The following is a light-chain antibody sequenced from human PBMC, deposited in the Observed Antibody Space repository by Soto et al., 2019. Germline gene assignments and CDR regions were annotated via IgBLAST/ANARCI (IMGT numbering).Light chain of an antibody. Sequence: EIVLTQSPGTLSLSPGERATLYCRASQSVSSNYLAWYQQKPGQAPRLLIYGASSGATGIPDRFSGSGSGTDFTLTISRLEPEDFAVYFCQQFGSSPAFGQGTKVDIK. CDR2: GAS. J-gene: IGKJ1*01. V-gene: IGKV3-20*01. CDR1: QSVSSNY. CDR3: QQFGSSPA.